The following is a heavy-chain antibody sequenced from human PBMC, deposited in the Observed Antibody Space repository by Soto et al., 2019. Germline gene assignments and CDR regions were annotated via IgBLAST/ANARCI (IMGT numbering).Heavy chain of an antibody. CDR1: GYTFTGYY. CDR3: ARGPVLRYFDWLPLDWYFDL. D-gene: IGHD3-9*01. CDR2: INPNSGGT. V-gene: IGHV1-2*04. J-gene: IGHJ2*01. Sequence: QVQLVQSGAEVKKPGASVKVSCKASGYTFTGYYMHWVRQAPGQGLEWMGWINPNSGGTNYAQKFEGWVTMTRDTSISTASMELSRLSSDDPAVYYCARGPVLRYFDWLPLDWYFDLWGRGTLVTVSS.